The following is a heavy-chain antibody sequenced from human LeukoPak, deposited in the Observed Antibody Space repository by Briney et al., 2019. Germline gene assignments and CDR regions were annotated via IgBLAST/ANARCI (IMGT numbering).Heavy chain of an antibody. V-gene: IGHV3-74*01. CDR3: ANLPNGGDGGGY. D-gene: IGHD2-21*02. CDR1: GFTFSSYW. Sequence: GGSLRLSCAASGFTFSSYWMHWVRQAPGKGLVWVSRINSDGSSTSYADSVKGRFTIPRDNAKDTLDLQMNSLRAEDTAVYYCANLPNGGDGGGYWGQGTLVTVSS. CDR2: INSDGSST. J-gene: IGHJ4*02.